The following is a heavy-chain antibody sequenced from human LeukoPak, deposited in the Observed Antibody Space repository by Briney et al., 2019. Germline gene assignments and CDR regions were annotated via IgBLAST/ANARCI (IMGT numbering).Heavy chain of an antibody. Sequence: PGGSLRLSCAASGFTFSSYAMSWVRQAPGKGLEWVSTINDSGGNTYYADSVKGRFTNSRDNSKNTLFLQMNSLRAEDTAVYYCAKDLKSQYSSARDYWGQGTLVTVSS. V-gene: IGHV3-23*01. CDR1: GFTFSSYA. J-gene: IGHJ4*02. D-gene: IGHD6-19*01. CDR3: AKDLKSQYSSARDY. CDR2: INDSGGNT.